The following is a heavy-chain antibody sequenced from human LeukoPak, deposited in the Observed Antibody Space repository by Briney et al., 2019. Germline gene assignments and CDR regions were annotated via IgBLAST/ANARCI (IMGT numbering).Heavy chain of an antibody. Sequence: ASVKVSCKVSGYTFTGHYMHWVRQAPGQGLEWMGWINPNSGGTNSAQKFQGRVTMTRDTSISTVYMELSSLRSADTAVYYCARAYGSGSYFAFDIWGQGTMVTVSS. D-gene: IGHD3-10*01. CDR1: GYTFTGHY. V-gene: IGHV1-2*02. J-gene: IGHJ3*02. CDR3: ARAYGSGSYFAFDI. CDR2: INPNSGGT.